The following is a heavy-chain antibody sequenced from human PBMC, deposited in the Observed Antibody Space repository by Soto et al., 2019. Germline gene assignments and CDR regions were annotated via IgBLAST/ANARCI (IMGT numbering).Heavy chain of an antibody. J-gene: IGHJ6*02. V-gene: IGHV5-10-1*01. Sequence: GESLKISCKGSGYSFTSYWISWVRQMPGRGLEWMGRIDPSDSYTNYSPSFQGHVTISADKSISTAYLQWSSLKASDTAMYYCASFAPRAGPNYYYGMDVWGQGTTVTVSS. CDR2: IDPSDSYT. CDR1: GYSFTSYW. CDR3: ASFAPRAGPNYYYGMDV. D-gene: IGHD6-13*01.